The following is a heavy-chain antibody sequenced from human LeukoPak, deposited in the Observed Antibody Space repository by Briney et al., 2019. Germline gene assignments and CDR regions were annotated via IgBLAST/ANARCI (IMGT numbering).Heavy chain of an antibody. CDR2: ISGSGHST. CDR3: AKSQLFDSSLGDY. D-gene: IGHD3-22*01. Sequence: PGGSLRLSCAASGFAFSSYGMSWVRQAPGKGLEWVSTISGSGHSTYYADSVKGRFTISRDNSKNTLYLQMSSLTAEDTAKYYCAKSQLFDSSLGDYWGQGTLVTVSS. J-gene: IGHJ4*02. V-gene: IGHV3-23*01. CDR1: GFAFSSYG.